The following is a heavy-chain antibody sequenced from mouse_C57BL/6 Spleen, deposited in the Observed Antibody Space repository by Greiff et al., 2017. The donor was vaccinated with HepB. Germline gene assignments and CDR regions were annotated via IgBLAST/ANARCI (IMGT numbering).Heavy chain of an antibody. V-gene: IGHV1-18*01. CDR1: GYTFTDYN. CDR2: INPNNGGT. Sequence: VQLKQSGPELVKPGASVKIPCKASGYTFTDYNMDWVKQSHGKSLEWIGDINPNNGGTIYNQKFKGKATLTVDKSSSTAYMELRSLTSEDTAVYYCARRGITTVTGAMDYWGQGTSVTVSS. J-gene: IGHJ4*01. CDR3: ARRGITTVTGAMDY. D-gene: IGHD1-1*01.